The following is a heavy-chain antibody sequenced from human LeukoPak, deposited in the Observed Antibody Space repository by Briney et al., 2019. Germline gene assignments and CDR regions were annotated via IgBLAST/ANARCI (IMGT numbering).Heavy chain of an antibody. V-gene: IGHV4-38-2*02. D-gene: IGHD3-3*01. CDR2: IYHSGST. CDR1: GYSISSGYY. Sequence: SETLSLTCTVSGYSISSGYYWGWIRQPPGKGLEWIGSIYHSGSTYYNPSLKSRVTISVDTSKNQFSLKLSSVTAADTAVYYCARDTGNKNYYFRSGYYTRPFDYWGQGTLVTDSS. CDR3: ARDTGNKNYYFRSGYYTRPFDY. J-gene: IGHJ4*02.